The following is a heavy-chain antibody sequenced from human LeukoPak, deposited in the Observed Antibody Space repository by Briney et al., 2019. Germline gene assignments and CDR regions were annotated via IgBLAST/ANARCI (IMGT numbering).Heavy chain of an antibody. CDR1: GFTFTSYS. V-gene: IGHV3-21*01. Sequence: GGSLRLSCAAAGFTFTSYSMNWVRQAPGRGLEWVSSISGDSIYIYYADSVRGRFTVSRDNAKSSLFLQMNSLRAEDTAVYYCATKGQIPYWGQGTLVTVSS. CDR2: ISGDSIYI. J-gene: IGHJ4*02. CDR3: ATKGQIPY.